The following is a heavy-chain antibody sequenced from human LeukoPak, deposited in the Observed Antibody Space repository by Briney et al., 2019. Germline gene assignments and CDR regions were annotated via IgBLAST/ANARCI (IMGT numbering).Heavy chain of an antibody. J-gene: IGHJ4*02. CDR1: GGTFSSYA. CDR3: ARVLGKSGSPHLPFDY. V-gene: IGHV1-69*13. CDR2: IIPIFGTA. D-gene: IGHD1-26*01. Sequence: SVKVSCKASGGTFSSYAISWVRQAPGQGLEWMGGIIPIFGTANYAQKFQGRVTITADESTSTAYMELSSLRSEDTAVYYCARVLGKSGSPHLPFDYWGQGTLVTVSS.